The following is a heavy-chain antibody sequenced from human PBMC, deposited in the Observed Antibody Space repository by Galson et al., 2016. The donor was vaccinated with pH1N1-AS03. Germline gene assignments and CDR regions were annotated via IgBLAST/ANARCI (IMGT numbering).Heavy chain of an antibody. CDR3: VAYGSGTQAYFDY. J-gene: IGHJ4*02. CDR2: IDPSGGGT. V-gene: IGHV1-46*01. CDR1: GYTFTRYY. D-gene: IGHD3-10*01. Sequence: SVKVSCKASGYTFTRYYMHWVRQAPGQGLEWMGVIDPSGGGTTYAQKVHGRVTMTRDTTTTTAHMELSSLRTEDTAIYYCVAYGSGTQAYFDYWGQGTLATGSS.